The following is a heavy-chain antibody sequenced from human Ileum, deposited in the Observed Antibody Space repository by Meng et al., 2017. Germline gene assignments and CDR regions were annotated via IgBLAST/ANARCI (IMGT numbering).Heavy chain of an antibody. V-gene: IGHV3-7*01. D-gene: IGHD6-13*01. CDR3: ATSSAAAGND. J-gene: IGHJ4*02. Sequence: GGSLRLSCAASGFTFSVFWMSWVRQAPGKGLEWVANIKQDGSVKSYVGSVRGRFTISRDNAKNSLYLQMNSLRADDTALYYCATSSAAAGNDWGQGTLVTVSS. CDR1: GFTFSVFW. CDR2: IKQDGSVK.